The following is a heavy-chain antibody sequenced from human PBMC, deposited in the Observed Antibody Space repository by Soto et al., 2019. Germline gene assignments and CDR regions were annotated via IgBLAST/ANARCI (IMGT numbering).Heavy chain of an antibody. Sequence: ASVKVSCKASGGTFSSYAISWVRQAPGQGLEWMGGIIPIFGTANYAQKFQGRVTITADESTSTAYMELSSLRSEDTAVYYCARESGGSSQRGGYYHYGMDVWGQGTTVTVSS. CDR3: ARESGGSSQRGGYYHYGMDV. V-gene: IGHV1-69*13. D-gene: IGHD2-15*01. CDR1: GGTFSSYA. J-gene: IGHJ6*02. CDR2: IIPIFGTA.